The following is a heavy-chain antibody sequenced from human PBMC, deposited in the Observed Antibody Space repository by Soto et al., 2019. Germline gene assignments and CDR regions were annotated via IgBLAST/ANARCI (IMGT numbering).Heavy chain of an antibody. CDR2: IYYTGSA. V-gene: IGHV4-30-4*08. Sequence: PSETLSLTCTVSGDSIISRYYWAWIRQPPGKGLEWIGYIYYTGSAYYNPSLKSRVTMSVDTSKNQFSLKVTSVTAADTAVYYCASGGSSNWFDPWGQGTLVTVSS. J-gene: IGHJ5*02. D-gene: IGHD1-26*01. CDR1: GDSIISRYY. CDR3: ASGGSSNWFDP.